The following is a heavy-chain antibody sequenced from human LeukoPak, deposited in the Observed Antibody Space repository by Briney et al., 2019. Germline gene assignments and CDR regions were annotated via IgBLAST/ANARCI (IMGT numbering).Heavy chain of an antibody. D-gene: IGHD3-22*01. CDR2: VSAYNGNT. Sequence: ASVKVSCKPSGYTFTSYGISWVRQAPGQGLEWMGWVSAYNGNTNYAQKLQGRVTMTTDTSTSTAYMELRSLRSDDTAVYYCARAYDSSGYYRDWFDPWGQGTLVTVSS. CDR3: ARAYDSSGYYRDWFDP. CDR1: GYTFTSYG. V-gene: IGHV1-18*01. J-gene: IGHJ5*02.